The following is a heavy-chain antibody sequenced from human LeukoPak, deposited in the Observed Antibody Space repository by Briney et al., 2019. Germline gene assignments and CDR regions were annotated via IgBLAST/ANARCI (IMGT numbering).Heavy chain of an antibody. D-gene: IGHD5-18*01. Sequence: PGRSLRLSCAASGFTFSSYAMHWVRQAPGKGLEWVAVISYDGSNKYYADSVKGRFTISRDNSKNTLYLQMNSLRAEDTAVYYCAGTYAGESDTAMDYWGQGTLVTVSS. V-gene: IGHV3-30-3*01. CDR3: AGTYAGESDTAMDY. J-gene: IGHJ4*02. CDR2: ISYDGSNK. CDR1: GFTFSSYA.